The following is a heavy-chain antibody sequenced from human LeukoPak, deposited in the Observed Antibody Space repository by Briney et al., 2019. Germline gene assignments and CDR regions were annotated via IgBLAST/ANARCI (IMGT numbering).Heavy chain of an antibody. CDR3: ARHRGSGYPYFDY. D-gene: IGHD3-22*01. CDR2: IYYSGST. V-gene: IGHV4-59*01. J-gene: IGHJ4*02. CDR1: GGSINNYY. Sequence: SETLSLTCTVSGGSINNYYWSWIRQPPGKGLEWIRYIYYSGSTNYNPSLKSRVTISVDTSKNQFSLKMSSLTAADTAVYYCARHRGSGYPYFDYWGQGTLVTVSS.